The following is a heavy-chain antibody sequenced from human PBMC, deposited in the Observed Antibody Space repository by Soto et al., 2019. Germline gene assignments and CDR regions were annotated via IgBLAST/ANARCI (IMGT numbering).Heavy chain of an antibody. CDR2: IRSKANSYAT. D-gene: IGHD6-13*01. CDR1: GFTFSGSA. CDR3: TSPQYSSSRYYYGMDV. V-gene: IGHV3-73*01. J-gene: IGHJ6*02. Sequence: GGSLRLSCAASGFTFSGSAMHWVRQASGKGLEWVGRIRSKANSYATAYAASVKGRFTISRDDSKNTAYLQMNSLKTEDTAVYYCTSPQYSSSRYYYGMDVWGQGTTVTVSS.